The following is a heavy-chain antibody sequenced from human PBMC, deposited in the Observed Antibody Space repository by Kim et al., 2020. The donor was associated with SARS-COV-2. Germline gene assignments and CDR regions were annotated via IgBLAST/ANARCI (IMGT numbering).Heavy chain of an antibody. Sequence: SETLSLTCTVSGGSISSYYWSWIRQPPGKGLEWIGYIYYSGSTNYNPSLKSRVTISVDTSKNQFSLKLSSVTAADTAVYYCARRYGDYFSGVTLDLWGRGTLVTVSS. CDR1: GGSISSYY. J-gene: IGHJ2*01. V-gene: IGHV4-59*08. CDR2: IYYSGST. CDR3: ARRYGDYFSGVTLDL. D-gene: IGHD4-17*01.